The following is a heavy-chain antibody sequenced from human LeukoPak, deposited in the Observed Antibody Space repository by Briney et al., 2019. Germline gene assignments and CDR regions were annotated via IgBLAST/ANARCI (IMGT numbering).Heavy chain of an antibody. CDR1: GFTFSNYG. CDR3: ARVGSSLTYYFDY. D-gene: IGHD6-13*01. J-gene: IGHJ4*02. V-gene: IGHV3-30*02. Sequence: GGSLRLSCAVSGFTFSNYGMHWVRQAPGKGLEWLAFIRYDGSDKYYADSVKGRFTISRDNAKNSLYLQMNSLRPEDTAVYYCARVGSSLTYYFDYWGQGTLVTVSS. CDR2: IRYDGSDK.